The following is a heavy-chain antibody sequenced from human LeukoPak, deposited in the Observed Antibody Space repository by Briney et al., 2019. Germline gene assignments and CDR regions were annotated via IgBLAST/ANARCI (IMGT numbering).Heavy chain of an antibody. CDR2: ISYDGSNK. J-gene: IGHJ3*02. Sequence: GGSLRLSCAASGFTFSSYGMHWVRQAAGKGLEWVAVISYDGSNKYYADSVKGRFTISRDNSKNTLYLQMSSLRAEDTAVYYCARGLYYGSGSYGDAFDIWGQGTMVTVSS. D-gene: IGHD3-10*01. V-gene: IGHV3-30*03. CDR1: GFTFSSYG. CDR3: ARGLYYGSGSYGDAFDI.